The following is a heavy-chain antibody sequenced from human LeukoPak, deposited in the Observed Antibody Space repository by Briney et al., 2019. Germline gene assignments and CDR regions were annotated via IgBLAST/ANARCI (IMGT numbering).Heavy chain of an antibody. Sequence: GGSLRLSCAASGFNFNTYGMHWVRQAPGKGLEWVAYIRYDGSTKYYADSVRGRFTISRDNSKNTLYLEMNSLRAEDTAVFYCAKKGGNYDYFDYWGQGNLVTVSS. D-gene: IGHD3-3*01. V-gene: IGHV3-30*02. CDR3: AKKGGNYDYFDY. J-gene: IGHJ4*02. CDR2: IRYDGSTK. CDR1: GFNFNTYG.